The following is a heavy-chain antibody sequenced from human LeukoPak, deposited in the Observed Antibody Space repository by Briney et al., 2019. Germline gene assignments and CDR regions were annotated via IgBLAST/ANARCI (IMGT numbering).Heavy chain of an antibody. J-gene: IGHJ3*02. V-gene: IGHV3-64*01. Sequence: GGSLRLSCAASGFTFSSYAKHWVRQAPGKGLEYVSAISSNGGSTYYANSVKGRFTISRDNSKNTLYLQMGSLRAEDMAVYYCARGIVGATKGAFDIWGQGTMVTVSS. D-gene: IGHD1-26*01. CDR2: ISSNGGST. CDR3: ARGIVGATKGAFDI. CDR1: GFTFSSYA.